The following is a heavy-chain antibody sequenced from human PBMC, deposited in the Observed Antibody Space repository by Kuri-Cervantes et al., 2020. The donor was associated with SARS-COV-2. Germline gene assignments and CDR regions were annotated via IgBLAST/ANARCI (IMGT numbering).Heavy chain of an antibody. D-gene: IGHD3-10*01. CDR3: AGDYRHPITMVKPRGWFDP. Sequence: SVKVSCKASGYTFTSYGISWVRQAPGQGLEWMGGIIPIFGTANYAQKFQGRVTITADESTSTAYMELSSLRSEDTAVYYCAGDYRHPITMVKPRGWFDPWGQGTLVTVSS. CDR1: GYTFTSYG. J-gene: IGHJ5*02. CDR2: IIPIFGTA. V-gene: IGHV1-69*13.